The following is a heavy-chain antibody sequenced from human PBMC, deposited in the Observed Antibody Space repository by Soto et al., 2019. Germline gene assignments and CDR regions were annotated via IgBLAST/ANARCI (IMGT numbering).Heavy chain of an antibody. D-gene: IGHD3-10*01. CDR2: IFHSGNT. Sequence: QLQLQESGSGLVKPSQTLSLTCAVSGDSVSSGTDSWSWIRQPPGKGLAWIGYIFHSGNTNYNPSLRSRVTMSLDRSRNQSSLNLTSVPAADTGVYYCARGYGSGSYWFDFWGQGTLVTVSS. J-gene: IGHJ4*02. V-gene: IGHV4-30-2*01. CDR1: GDSVSSGTDS. CDR3: ARGYGSGSYWFDF.